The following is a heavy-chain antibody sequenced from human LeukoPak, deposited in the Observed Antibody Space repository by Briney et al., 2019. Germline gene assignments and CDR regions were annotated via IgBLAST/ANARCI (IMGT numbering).Heavy chain of an antibody. CDR2: IYYSGST. Sequence: SETLSLTCTVSGGSISSSGYYWSWIRQHPGKGLEWIGYIYYSGSTYYNPSLKSRVTISVDTSKNQFSLKLSSVTAADTAVYYCARDSHDSSGYPLDIWGQGTMVTVSS. J-gene: IGHJ3*02. CDR1: GGSISSSGYY. CDR3: ARDSHDSSGYPLDI. V-gene: IGHV4-31*03. D-gene: IGHD3-22*01.